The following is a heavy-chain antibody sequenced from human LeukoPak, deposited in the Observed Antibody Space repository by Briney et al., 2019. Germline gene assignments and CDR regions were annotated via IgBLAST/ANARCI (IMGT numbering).Heavy chain of an antibody. D-gene: IGHD3-16*01. CDR2: IYYSGST. J-gene: IGHJ3*02. V-gene: IGHV4-39*01. Sequence: ETLSLTCTVSGGSISSSSYYWGWLRQPPGKGLEWIGSIYYSGSTYYNPSLKSRVTISVDTSKNQFSLKLSSVTAADTAVYYCAGGAFDIWGQGTMVSVSS. CDR3: AGGAFDI. CDR1: GGSISSSSYY.